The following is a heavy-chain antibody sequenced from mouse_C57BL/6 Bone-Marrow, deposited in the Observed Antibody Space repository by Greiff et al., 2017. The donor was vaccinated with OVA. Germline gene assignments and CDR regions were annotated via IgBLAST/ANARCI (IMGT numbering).Heavy chain of an antibody. Sequence: QVQLQQSGAELARPGASVKLSCTASGYTFTSYGISWVKQRTGQGLEWIGEIYPRSGNTYYNEKFKGKATLTADKSSSTAYMELRSLTSEDSAVYFCARKDYSNYFDYWGQGTTLTVSS. V-gene: IGHV1-81*01. CDR1: GYTFTSYG. CDR2: IYPRSGNT. J-gene: IGHJ2*01. CDR3: ARKDYSNYFDY. D-gene: IGHD2-5*01.